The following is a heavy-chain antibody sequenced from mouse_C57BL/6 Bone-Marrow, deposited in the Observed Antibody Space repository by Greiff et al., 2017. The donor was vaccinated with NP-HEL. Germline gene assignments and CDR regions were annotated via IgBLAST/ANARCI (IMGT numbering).Heavy chain of an antibody. D-gene: IGHD1-1*02. CDR2: ISNSAYSI. CDR3: ARQGGYYAMDY. J-gene: IGHJ4*01. CDR1: GFTFSDYG. V-gene: IGHV5-15*01. Sequence: EVNVVESGGGLVQPGGSLKLSCAASGFTFSDYGMAWVRQAPRKGPEWVAFISNSAYSIYYADTVTGRFTISRENAKNTLYLEMSSLRSEDTAMYYCARQGGYYAMDYWGQGTSVTVSS.